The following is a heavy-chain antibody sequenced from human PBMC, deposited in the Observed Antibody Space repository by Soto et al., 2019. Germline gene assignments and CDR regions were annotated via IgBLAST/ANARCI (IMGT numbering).Heavy chain of an antibody. J-gene: IGHJ5*02. Sequence: QITLKESGPTLVKPTQTLTLTCTFSGFSLSTSGVGVGWISQPPGTALEWLALIYWDDDKRYSPSLKSRLTITKDTSKNQVVLTMTNMDPVDTATYYCAHSPSTVTGNWFDPWGQGTLVTVSS. V-gene: IGHV2-5*02. CDR3: AHSPSTVTGNWFDP. CDR1: GFSLSTSGVG. D-gene: IGHD4-17*01. CDR2: IYWDDDK.